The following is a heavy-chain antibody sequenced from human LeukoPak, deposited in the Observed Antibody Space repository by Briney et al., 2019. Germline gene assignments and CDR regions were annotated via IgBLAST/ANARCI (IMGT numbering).Heavy chain of an antibody. D-gene: IGHD4-23*01. CDR2: IKSDGSSA. CDR1: AFTFSSYW. J-gene: IGHJ4*02. CDR3: ARDLRTPSDTNIAIDY. Sequence: GGSLRLSCAGCAFTFSSYWMHWVRQAPGKGLVWVSRIKSDGSSASYEDSVKGRFTISRDTAKNTLYLQMNSLRAEDTAVYYCARDLRTPSDTNIAIDYWGQGTLVTVSS. V-gene: IGHV3-74*01.